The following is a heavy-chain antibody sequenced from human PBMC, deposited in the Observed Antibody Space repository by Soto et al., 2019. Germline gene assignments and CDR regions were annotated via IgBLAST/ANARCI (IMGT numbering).Heavy chain of an antibody. Sequence: PGGSPRLSCAASGLTFYSYSMNWVRQAPGKGLEWVSSISSSSSYIYYADSVKGRFTISRDNAKNSLYLQMNSLRAEDTAVYYCAREHLLYGDPAFDIWGQGTMVTVSS. V-gene: IGHV3-21*01. D-gene: IGHD4-17*01. CDR1: GLTFYSYS. J-gene: IGHJ3*02. CDR2: ISSSSSYI. CDR3: AREHLLYGDPAFDI.